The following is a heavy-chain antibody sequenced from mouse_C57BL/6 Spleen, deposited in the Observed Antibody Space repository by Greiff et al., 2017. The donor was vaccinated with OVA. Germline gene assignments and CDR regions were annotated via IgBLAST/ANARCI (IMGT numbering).Heavy chain of an antibody. CDR2: IYPGSGST. D-gene: IGHD1-1*01. Sequence: QVQLQQPGAELVKPGASVKMSCKASGYTFTSYWLTWVKQRPGQGLEWIGDIYPGSGSTNYNEKFKSKATLTVDTSSSTAYMQLSSLTSEDSAVYYCARRVYYGSSYDYWGQGTTLTVSA. CDR3: ARRVYYGSSYDY. V-gene: IGHV1-55*01. J-gene: IGHJ2*01. CDR1: GYTFTSYW.